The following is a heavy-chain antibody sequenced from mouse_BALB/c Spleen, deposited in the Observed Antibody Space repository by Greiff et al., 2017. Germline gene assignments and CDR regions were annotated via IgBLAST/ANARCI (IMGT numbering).Heavy chain of an antibody. J-gene: IGHJ4*01. CDR3: ALIPDGYYPLR. Sequence: QVQLKQSGPGLVAPSQSLSITCTVSGFSLTSYGVHWVRQPPGKGLEWLGVIWAGGSTNYNSALMSRLSISKDNSKSQVFLKMNSLQTDDTAMYYCALIPDGYYPLRWGQGTSVTVSS. V-gene: IGHV2-9*02. CDR1: GFSLTSYG. D-gene: IGHD2-3*01. CDR2: IWAGGST.